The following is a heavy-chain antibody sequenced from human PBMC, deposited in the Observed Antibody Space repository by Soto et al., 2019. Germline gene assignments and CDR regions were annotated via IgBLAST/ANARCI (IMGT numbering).Heavy chain of an antibody. CDR1: AFTLSSYW. CDR3: ARDYEFGFDI. J-gene: IGHJ3*02. D-gene: IGHD3-22*01. CDR2: IKPDGSEK. V-gene: IGHV3-7*01. Sequence: EVQLVESGGGLVQPGGSLRLSCEASAFTLSSYWMSWVRQAPGKGLEWVANIKPDGSEKYYVDSVKGRFTISRDNTKNSQYLQMRTVRPEDTAIYYCARDYEFGFDIWGQGTLVTVSS.